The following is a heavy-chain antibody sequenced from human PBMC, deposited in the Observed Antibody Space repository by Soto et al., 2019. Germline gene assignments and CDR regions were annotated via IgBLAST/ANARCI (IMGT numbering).Heavy chain of an antibody. D-gene: IGHD6-6*01. Sequence: SGPTLVNPTQTLTLTCTFSGFSLRTSGMCVSWIRQPPGKALEWLALVDWDGDKYYNTSLKTRLTISRDTSKNQVVLTMTNMDPVDTATYYCARRAAYSSSYFFDYWGQGSLVTVSS. V-gene: IGHV2-70*12. J-gene: IGHJ4*02. CDR2: VDWDGDK. CDR3: ARRAAYSSSYFFDY. CDR1: GFSLRTSGMC.